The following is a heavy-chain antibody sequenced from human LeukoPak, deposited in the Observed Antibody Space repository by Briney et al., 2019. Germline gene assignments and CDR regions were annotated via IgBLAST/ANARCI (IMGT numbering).Heavy chain of an antibody. V-gene: IGHV3-7*01. CDR1: GFTFSSYW. Sequence: GGSLRLSCAASGFTFSSYWMSWVRQAPGKGLEWVANIKQDGSEKYYVDSVKGRFTISRDNAKNSLYLQMNSLRAEDTAVYYCAKELLVDTAMVFDYWGQGTLVTVSS. CDR2: IKQDGSEK. J-gene: IGHJ4*02. D-gene: IGHD5-18*01. CDR3: AKELLVDTAMVFDY.